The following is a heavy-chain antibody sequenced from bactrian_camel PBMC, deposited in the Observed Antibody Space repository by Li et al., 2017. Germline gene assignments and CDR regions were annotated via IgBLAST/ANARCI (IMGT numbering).Heavy chain of an antibody. CDR1: GYTQRSGC. CDR2: IQDDGMK. D-gene: IGHD7*01. J-gene: IGHJ4*01. Sequence: HVQLVESGGGSVQAGGSLSLSCAARGYTQRSGCLAWFRQVPGKEREMVAQIQDDGMKHYGGTAKGRFTISKDNAKPMLYLQMNALKPEDTAMYYCAADLVTGGNWRSIDHWSYWGQGTQVTVS. CDR3: AADLVTGGNWRSIDHWSY. V-gene: IGHV3S53*01.